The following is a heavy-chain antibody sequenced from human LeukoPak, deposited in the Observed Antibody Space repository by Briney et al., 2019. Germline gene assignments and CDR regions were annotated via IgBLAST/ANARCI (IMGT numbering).Heavy chain of an antibody. CDR1: GGSVSNYY. CDR2: VYDTGST. J-gene: IGHJ4*02. D-gene: IGHD6-6*01. CDR3: ARHYAYSSSSYFGY. V-gene: IGHV4-59*08. Sequence: PSETLSLTCSVSGGSVSNYYWSWIRQPPGKGLEWIGYVYDTGSTNFNTSLNSRVTMFEDKTKNQFSLRLYSVAVADTAVYYCARHYAYSSSSYFGYWGQGSLVTVSS.